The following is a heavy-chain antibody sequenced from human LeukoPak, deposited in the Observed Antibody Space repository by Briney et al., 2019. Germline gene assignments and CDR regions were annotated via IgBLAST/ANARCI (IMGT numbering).Heavy chain of an antibody. CDR3: ARQAGGTSGPFDY. V-gene: IGHV4-59*08. J-gene: IGHJ4*02. D-gene: IGHD4-23*01. CDR2: IYHSEST. Sequence: SETLSLTCTVSGGSISSPYCSWIRQPPGKGLEWIGYIYHSESTNYNPSLRSRVTISVDTSKNQFPLKLSSVAAADTAVYYCARQAGGTSGPFDYWGQGTLVTVSS. CDR1: GGSISSPY.